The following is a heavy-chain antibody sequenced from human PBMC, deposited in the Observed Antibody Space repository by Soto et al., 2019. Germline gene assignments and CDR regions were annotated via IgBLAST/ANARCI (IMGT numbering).Heavy chain of an antibody. CDR1: GFTFSSYS. J-gene: IGHJ4*02. Sequence: RLSCAAYGFTFSSYSMNWVRQAPGKGLEWVSHISSSSSTIYYADSVKGRFTNSRDNAKTSLYLQMNSLRDEYTAVYYCAGGSGSGSYRVDYWGQGTLVTVSS. D-gene: IGHD6-19*01. CDR2: ISSSSSTI. V-gene: IGHV3-48*02. CDR3: AGGSGSGSYRVDY.